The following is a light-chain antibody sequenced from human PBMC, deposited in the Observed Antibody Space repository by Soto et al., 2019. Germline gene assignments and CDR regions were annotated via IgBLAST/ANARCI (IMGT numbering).Light chain of an antibody. J-gene: IGKJ1*01. V-gene: IGKV1-39*01. CDR2: AAS. CDR3: QQSYATPGT. Sequence: DIQMTQSPSSLSASVGDRVTITCRASQSISNYLNWYQQKPGKAPKLLIYAASSLQSGVPSRFSGSGSGTDFTLKISRLQPEDFATYYCQQSYATPGTFGQGTTV. CDR1: QSISNY.